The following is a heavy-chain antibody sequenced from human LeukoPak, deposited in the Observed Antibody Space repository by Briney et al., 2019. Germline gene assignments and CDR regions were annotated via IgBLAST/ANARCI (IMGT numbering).Heavy chain of an antibody. Sequence: ASVKVSCKASGYTFTSYGISWVRQAPGQGLEWMGWISAYNGNTNYAQKLQGRVTMTTDTSTSTAYMALRSLRSDDTAVYYCARVPTYSGSYDAYFDYWGQGTLVTVSS. CDR2: ISAYNGNT. V-gene: IGHV1-18*01. J-gene: IGHJ4*02. CDR1: GYTFTSYG. CDR3: ARVPTYSGSYDAYFDY. D-gene: IGHD1-26*01.